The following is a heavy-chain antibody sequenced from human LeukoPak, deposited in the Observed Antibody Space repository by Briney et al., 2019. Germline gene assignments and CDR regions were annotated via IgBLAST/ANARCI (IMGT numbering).Heavy chain of an antibody. CDR3: ARGHCSSTSCYNFDS. Sequence: PSETLSLTCAVYGGSFSGYYWSWIRQPPGKGLEWIGEINHSGSTNYNPSLKSRVTISVDTSKNHFSLELSSVTAADTAVYFCARGHCSSTSCYNFDSWGQGTLVTVSS. CDR1: GGSFSGYY. CDR2: INHSGST. D-gene: IGHD2-2*02. V-gene: IGHV4-34*01. J-gene: IGHJ4*02.